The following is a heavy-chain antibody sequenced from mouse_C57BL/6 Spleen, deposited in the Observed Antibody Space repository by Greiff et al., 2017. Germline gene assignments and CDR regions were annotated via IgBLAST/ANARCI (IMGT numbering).Heavy chain of an antibody. CDR2: IHPNSGST. V-gene: IGHV1-64*01. CDR3: ARDDYDEEYFDV. J-gene: IGHJ1*03. Sequence: QVQLQQPGAELVKPGASVKLSCKASGYTFTSYWMHWVKQRPGQGLEWIGMIHPNSGSTNYNEKFKSKATLTVDKSSSTAYMQLSSLTSEDSAVYYCARDDYDEEYFDVWGTGTTVTVSS. D-gene: IGHD2-4*01. CDR1: GYTFTSYW.